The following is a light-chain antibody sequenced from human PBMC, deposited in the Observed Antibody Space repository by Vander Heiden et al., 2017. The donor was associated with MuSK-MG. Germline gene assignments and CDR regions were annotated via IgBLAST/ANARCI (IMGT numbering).Light chain of an antibody. Sequence: EIVMTPSPATLSVSPGERATLSCRASQSVSSNLAWYQQKPGQAPRLLIYGASTRATGIPARFRGSGYGTEFTLTISSLQSEDFAVYYCQQYNNWLSLTFGGGTKVEIK. J-gene: IGKJ4*01. CDR1: QSVSSN. CDR3: QQYNNWLSLT. CDR2: GAS. V-gene: IGKV3-15*01.